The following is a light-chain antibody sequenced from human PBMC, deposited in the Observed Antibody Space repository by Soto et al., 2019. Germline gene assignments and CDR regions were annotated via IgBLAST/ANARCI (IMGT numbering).Light chain of an antibody. CDR3: ASWDDSLSETV. CDR2: SNN. V-gene: IGLV1-47*01. Sequence: QSVLTQPPSLSGTPGQRVTISCSGSNFNVKNNYVYWYQQFAGTAPKLLIYSNNRRPSGVLDRFSGAKSGSSASLAISGLRPEDEADYYCASWDDSLSETVFGGGTQLTVL. J-gene: IGLJ7*01. CDR1: NFNVKNNY.